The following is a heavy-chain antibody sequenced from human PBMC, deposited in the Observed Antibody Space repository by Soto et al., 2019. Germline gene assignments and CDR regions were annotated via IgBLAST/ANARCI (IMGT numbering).Heavy chain of an antibody. V-gene: IGHV4-31*03. D-gene: IGHD3-16*01. Sequence: QVQLQESGPGLVKPSQTLTLTCTVSGASISSGGYYWSWIRQHPGKGLEWIGYIYNSGPTYYNPPFKSRVTISVDASKNKFSLKVTSVSAADTAVYYCARDGAVRYAMDVWGHGPTVTVSS. CDR2: IYNSGPT. CDR3: ARDGAVRYAMDV. CDR1: GASISSGGYY. J-gene: IGHJ6*02.